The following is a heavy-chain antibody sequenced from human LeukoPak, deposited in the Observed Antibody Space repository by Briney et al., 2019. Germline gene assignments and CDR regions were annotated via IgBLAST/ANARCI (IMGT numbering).Heavy chain of an antibody. V-gene: IGHV3-74*01. CDR3: ARGPSGSYTTDY. CDR2: INSDGSST. Sequence: GGPLRLSCAASGFTFSCYLMHWVRQAPGKGLVGVSRINSDGSSTSHADSVKGRFTISRDNAKNTLYLQMNSLRAEDTAVYYCARGPSGSYTTDYWGQGTLVTVSS. CDR1: GFTFSCYL. J-gene: IGHJ4*02. D-gene: IGHD1-26*01.